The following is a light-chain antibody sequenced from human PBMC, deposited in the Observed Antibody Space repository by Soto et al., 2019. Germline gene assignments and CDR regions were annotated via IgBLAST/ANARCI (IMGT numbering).Light chain of an antibody. J-gene: IGLJ1*01. CDR3: SSYAGSNNLYV. Sequence: QSVLTQPPSASGSPGQSVTISCTGTSSDIGVYNYVSWYQQHPGKAPKLMIYEVSERPLGVPDRFSGSKSGNTASLTVSGLQTEDEADYYCSSYAGSNNLYVFGTGTKLTVL. CDR2: EVS. CDR1: SSDIGVYNY. V-gene: IGLV2-8*01.